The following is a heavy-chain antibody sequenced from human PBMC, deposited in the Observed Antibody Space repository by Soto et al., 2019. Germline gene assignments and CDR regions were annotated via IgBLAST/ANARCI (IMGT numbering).Heavy chain of an antibody. V-gene: IGHV4-31*03. CDR1: GGTITTGGHF. CDR3: ARVVGGSYLDY. Sequence: QVQLQESGPGLVKASQTLSLTCTVSGGTITTGGHFWSWIRQYPGKGLEWIGYIYYSGTTHYNPSLKSRVTISIDTSKNQFSLNLSSVTAADTAVYYCARVVGGSYLDYWGQGTLVTVSS. J-gene: IGHJ4*02. D-gene: IGHD2-21*01. CDR2: IYYSGTT.